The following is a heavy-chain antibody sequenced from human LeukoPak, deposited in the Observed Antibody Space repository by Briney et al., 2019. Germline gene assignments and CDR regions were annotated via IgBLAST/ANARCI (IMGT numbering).Heavy chain of an antibody. CDR3: TYTSSSGVVY. V-gene: IGHV3-73*01. Sequence: GGSLRLSCAASGFTFSVSAIYWVRQASGKGLEWIGRIRNKANNYATAYAASVKGRFTISREDSKNTAYLQMNSLKTEDTAVYYCTYTSSSGVVYWGQGALVTVSS. CDR1: GFTFSVSA. J-gene: IGHJ4*02. CDR2: IRNKANNYAT. D-gene: IGHD6-6*01.